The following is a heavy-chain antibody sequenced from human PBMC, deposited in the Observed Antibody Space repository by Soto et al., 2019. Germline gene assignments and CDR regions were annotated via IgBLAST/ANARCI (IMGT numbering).Heavy chain of an antibody. V-gene: IGHV1-46*01. J-gene: IGHJ4*02. CDR2: VNPSGGHT. Sequence: QVQLMQSGAEVKKPGASVKVSCKASGDTFTDYYIHWVRQAPGQGLEWMGTVNPSGGHTTYAHHCPCRVTITRDTSTSTLYMELTSLTSDDTAIYYCARGGHVVVVTAALDYWGQGTLVTVSS. CDR3: ARGGHVVVVTAALDY. CDR1: GDTFTDYY. D-gene: IGHD2-21*02.